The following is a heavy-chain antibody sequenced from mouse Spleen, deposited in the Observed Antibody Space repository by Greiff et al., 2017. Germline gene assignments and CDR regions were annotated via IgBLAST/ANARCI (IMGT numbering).Heavy chain of an antibody. J-gene: IGHJ4*01. Sequence: DVQLQESGPGLVKPSQSLSLTCTVTGYSITSDYAWNWLRHFPGNKLDWMGYISCSGTTSYNPSLKSRISITRDTSKNQFFLQLNSVTTEDTATYYCARGYGNFYSMDYWGQGTSVTVSS. CDR2: ISCSGTT. CDR1: GYSITSDYA. D-gene: IGHD2-10*02. V-gene: IGHV3-2*02. CDR3: ARGYGNFYSMDY.